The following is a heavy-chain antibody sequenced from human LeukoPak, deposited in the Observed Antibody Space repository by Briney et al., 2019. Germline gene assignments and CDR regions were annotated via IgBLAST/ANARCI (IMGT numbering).Heavy chain of an antibody. V-gene: IGHV3-74*01. Sequence: GGSLILSCAASGFTLSSYWMHWVRQAPGKGLVWVSRINGDGSSTSYTDSVKGRFTISRDNAKNTLFLQMNSLRAEDTAVYYCARRAVAGRGVDYWGQGTLVTVSS. D-gene: IGHD6-19*01. CDR1: GFTLSSYW. CDR3: ARRAVAGRGVDY. CDR2: INGDGSST. J-gene: IGHJ4*02.